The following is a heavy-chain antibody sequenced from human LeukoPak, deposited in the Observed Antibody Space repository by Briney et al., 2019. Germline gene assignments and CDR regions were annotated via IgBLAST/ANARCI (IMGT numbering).Heavy chain of an antibody. CDR1: GFMFTTYW. CDR3: GGFGYEAAVDL. CDR2: IKPDGSET. D-gene: IGHD6-13*01. Sequence: GGSLRLSCAASGFMFTTYWMTWVRQAPGKGPEWVANIKPDGSETYYVDSVKGRFTISRDNTKSLLCLQMNSLRGEDAAVYYCGGFGYEAAVDLWGQGTLVTVSS. J-gene: IGHJ4*02. V-gene: IGHV3-7*01.